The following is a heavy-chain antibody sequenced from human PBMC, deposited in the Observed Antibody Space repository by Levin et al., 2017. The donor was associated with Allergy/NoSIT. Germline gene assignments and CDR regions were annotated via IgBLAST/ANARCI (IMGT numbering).Heavy chain of an antibody. V-gene: IGHV3-33*01. Sequence: PSETLSLTCAASGFTFSSYGMHWVRQAPGKGLEWVAVIWYDGSNKYYADSVKGRFTISRDNSKNTLYLQMNSLRAEDTAVYYCARDMGGDYFDYWGQGTLVTVSS. J-gene: IGHJ4*02. CDR3: ARDMGGDYFDY. CDR1: GFTFSSYG. D-gene: IGHD2-21*01. CDR2: IWYDGSNK.